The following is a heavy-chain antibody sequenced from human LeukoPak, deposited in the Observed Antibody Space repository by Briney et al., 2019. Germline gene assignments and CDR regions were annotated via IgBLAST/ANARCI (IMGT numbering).Heavy chain of an antibody. Sequence: PSETLSLTCTVSGGSISSSSYYWGWIRQPPGKGLEWIGSIYYSGSTYYNPSLKSRVTISVDTSKNQFSLKLSSVTAADTAVYYCARGIYCSGGSCYIYFDYWGQGTLVTVSS. CDR1: GGSISSSSYY. D-gene: IGHD2-15*01. V-gene: IGHV4-39*01. CDR3: ARGIYCSGGSCYIYFDY. CDR2: IYYSGST. J-gene: IGHJ4*02.